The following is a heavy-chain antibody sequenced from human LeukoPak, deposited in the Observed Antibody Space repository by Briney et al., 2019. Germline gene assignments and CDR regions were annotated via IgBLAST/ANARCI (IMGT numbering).Heavy chain of an antibody. Sequence: GGTLRLPCAASGFTFSSYGMSGVRKAPGKAREWVSAISGSGCSTYYADSVKGRFTISRDNSMNTLYLQTNSLRAEDTAVYYCADVWFGERDYWGQGTLVTVSS. D-gene: IGHD3-10*01. J-gene: IGHJ4*02. CDR2: ISGSGCST. CDR1: GFTFSSYG. CDR3: ADVWFGERDY. V-gene: IGHV3-23*01.